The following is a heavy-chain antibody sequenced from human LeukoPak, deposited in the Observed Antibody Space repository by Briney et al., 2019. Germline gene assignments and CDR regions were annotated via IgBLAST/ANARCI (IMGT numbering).Heavy chain of an antibody. V-gene: IGHV4-39*01. CDR2: IYFSGST. J-gene: IGHJ4*02. CDR3: ARRRVVTATHFDY. CDR1: GGSISSSSYY. Sequence: PSETLSLTCTVSGGSISSSSYYWGWIRQPPGKGLEWIGSIYFSGSTYYNPSLKSRVTISIDTSKNQFSLKLSSVTAADTAVYYCARRRVVTATHFDYWGQGTLVTVSS. D-gene: IGHD2-21*02.